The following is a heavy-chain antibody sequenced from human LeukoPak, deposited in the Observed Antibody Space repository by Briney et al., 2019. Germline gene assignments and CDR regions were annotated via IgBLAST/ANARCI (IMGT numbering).Heavy chain of an antibody. CDR3: ARDHDYYGMDV. Sequence: SQTLSLTCTVSGGSISSGDYYWSWIRQHPGKGLEWIGYIYYSGSTYYNPSLKSRVTISVDTSKNQFSLKLSSVTAADTAVYYCARDHDYYGMDVWGQGTTVTVSS. V-gene: IGHV4-31*03. J-gene: IGHJ6*02. CDR1: GGSISSGDYY. CDR2: IYYSGST. D-gene: IGHD3-16*01.